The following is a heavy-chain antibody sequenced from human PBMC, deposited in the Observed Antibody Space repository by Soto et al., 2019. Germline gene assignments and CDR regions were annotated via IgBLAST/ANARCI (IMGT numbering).Heavy chain of an antibody. D-gene: IGHD3-16*02. V-gene: IGHV4-59*01. CDR1: GGSISSYY. Sequence: KTSETLSLTCTVSGGSISSYYWSWIRQPPGKGLEWIGYIYYSGGTNYNPSLKSRVTISVDTSKNQFSLKLSSVTAADTAVYYCARGNRDYDYVWGSYRPPEYYFDYWGQGTLVTVSS. J-gene: IGHJ4*02. CDR3: ARGNRDYDYVWGSYRPPEYYFDY. CDR2: IYYSGGT.